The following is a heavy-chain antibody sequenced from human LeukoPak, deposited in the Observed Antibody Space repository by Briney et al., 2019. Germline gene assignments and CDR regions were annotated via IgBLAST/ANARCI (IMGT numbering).Heavy chain of an antibody. CDR3: ARRAMVRGVMNAFDI. D-gene: IGHD3-10*01. Sequence: GGSVRLSCAASGFTFSDYYMSWIRQAPGKGLEWVSYISSSSSYTNYADSVKGRFTISRDNAKNSLYLQMNSLRAEDTAVYYCARRAMVRGVMNAFDIWGQGTMVTVSS. J-gene: IGHJ3*02. CDR2: ISSSSSYT. V-gene: IGHV3-11*06. CDR1: GFTFSDYY.